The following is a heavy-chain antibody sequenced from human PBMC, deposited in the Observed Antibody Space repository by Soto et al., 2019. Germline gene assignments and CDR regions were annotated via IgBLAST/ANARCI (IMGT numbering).Heavy chain of an antibody. J-gene: IGHJ1*01. D-gene: IGHD2-8*01. CDR3: ASRYYTNGVCYYFQH. CDR2: INSDGSST. Sequence: GGSLRLSCAASGFTFSSYWMHWVRQAPGKGLVWVSRINSDGSSTSYADSVKGRFTISRDNAKNTLYLQMNSLRAEDTAVYYCASRYYTNGVCYYFQHWGQGTLVTVSS. V-gene: IGHV3-74*01. CDR1: GFTFSSYW.